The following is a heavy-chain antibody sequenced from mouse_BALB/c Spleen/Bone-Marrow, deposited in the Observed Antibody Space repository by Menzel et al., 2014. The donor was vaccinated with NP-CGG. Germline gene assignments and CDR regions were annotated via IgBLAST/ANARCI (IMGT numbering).Heavy chain of an antibody. CDR3: ARDGNFAMDY. V-gene: IGHV5-4*02. CDR1: GFTFSDYY. J-gene: IGHJ4*01. D-gene: IGHD2-1*01. Sequence: EVKLVDSGGGLVKPGGSLKLSCAVSGFTFSDYYMYWVRQNPEKRLEWVATINDGGSYTYYPDSVKGRFTISRDNAKNNLYLQMSSLKSEDTAMYYRARDGNFAMDYWGQGTSVTVSS. CDR2: INDGGSYT.